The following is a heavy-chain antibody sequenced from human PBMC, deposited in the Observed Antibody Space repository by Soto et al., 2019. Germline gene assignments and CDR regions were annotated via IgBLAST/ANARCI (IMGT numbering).Heavy chain of an antibody. CDR1: GGTFNNYH. V-gene: IGHV1-69*06. CDR2: VIPMFGTA. CDR3: GRGGLRCEEGTTYSYHLDV. Sequence: QVQLVQSGAEVKKPGSSVKISCKASGGTFNNYHITWVRQAPGQGLEWMGGVIPMFGTATYTQKLHGRLTFTADISTSPSHMDLSSLRSEDTATYCCGRGGLRCEEGTTYSYHLDVWGQGTTVTVSS. D-gene: IGHD2-21*01. J-gene: IGHJ6*02.